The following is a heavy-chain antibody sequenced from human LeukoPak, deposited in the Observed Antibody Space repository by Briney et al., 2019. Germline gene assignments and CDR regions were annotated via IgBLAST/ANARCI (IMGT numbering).Heavy chain of an antibody. D-gene: IGHD2-2*01. CDR3: AREVGYSSSYYGRFDP. V-gene: IGHV1-2*06. J-gene: IGHJ5*02. Sequence: ASVKVSCKASGYTFTGYYMHWVRQAHGQGLGRMGRANPNNGVPTNSHKFQVRVTMTRDTAISTSYMELSSLRSDDTALYFCAREVGYSSSYYGRFDPWGQGTLVIVSS. CDR1: GYTFTGYY. CDR2: ANPNNGVP.